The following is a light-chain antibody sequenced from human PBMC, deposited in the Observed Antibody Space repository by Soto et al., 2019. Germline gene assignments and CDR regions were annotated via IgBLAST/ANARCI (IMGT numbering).Light chain of an antibody. J-gene: IGLJ2*01. V-gene: IGLV1-40*01. CDR1: SSNIGAGYD. CDR2: VNS. Sequence: QSVRTQPPSVSGAPGQRVTISCTGSSSNIGAGYDVHWYQQLPGTAPKLLIYVNSNRPSGVPDRFSGSKSGTSASLAITGLQAEDEADYYCQSYDSSLSGYVVFGGGTKVTVL. CDR3: QSYDSSLSGYVV.